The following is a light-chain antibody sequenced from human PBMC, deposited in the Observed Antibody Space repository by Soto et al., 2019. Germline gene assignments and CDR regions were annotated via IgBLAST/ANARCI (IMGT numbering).Light chain of an antibody. CDR2: DAA. Sequence: DIQMTQSPSTLSASVGDRVTITCRASQSISSWLAWYQQKPGKAPKLLIYDAASLESGVPSRFSGSGSGTEFTLTISSLQPDDFATYYCQQYSNYFMYTFGQGTKLEI. J-gene: IGKJ2*01. CDR3: QQYSNYFMYT. CDR1: QSISSW. V-gene: IGKV1-5*01.